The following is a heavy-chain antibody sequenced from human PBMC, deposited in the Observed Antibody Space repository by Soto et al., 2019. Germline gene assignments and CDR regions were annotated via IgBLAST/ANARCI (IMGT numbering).Heavy chain of an antibody. CDR2: ISYDGSNK. CDR3: AKDMGDNYYGMDV. CDR1: GFTFSSYG. D-gene: IGHD3-10*01. J-gene: IGHJ6*02. V-gene: IGHV3-30*18. Sequence: PGGSLRLSCAASGFTFSSYGMHWVRQAPGKGLEWVAVISYDGSNKYYADSVKGRFTISRDNSKNTLYLQMNSLRAEDTAVYYCAKDMGDNYYGMDVWGQGTTVTVSS.